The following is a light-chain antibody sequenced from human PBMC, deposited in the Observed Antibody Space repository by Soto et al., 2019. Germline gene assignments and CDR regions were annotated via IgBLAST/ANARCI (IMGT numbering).Light chain of an antibody. V-gene: IGKV3-20*01. CDR2: GAS. CDR3: QQYGNSPQT. CDR1: QSVSSSY. J-gene: IGKJ2*01. Sequence: EIVLTQSPGTLSLSPGERATLSCRASQSVSSSYLAWYQQKPGQAPRLLIYGASSRATGIPDRFSGSGSGTDFTLTISRLEPEDFVVYYCQQYGNSPQTFGQGTKLEIK.